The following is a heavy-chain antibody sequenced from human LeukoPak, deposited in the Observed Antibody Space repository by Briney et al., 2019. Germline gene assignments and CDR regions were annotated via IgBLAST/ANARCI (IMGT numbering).Heavy chain of an antibody. CDR3: VIPSGYYPSY. D-gene: IGHD3-22*01. J-gene: IGHJ4*02. CDR2: IYYSGST. CDR1: GGSISSSSYY. V-gene: IGHV4-39*01. Sequence: SETLSLTCTVSGGSISSSSYYWGWIRQPPGKGLEWIGSIYYSGSTYYNPSLESRVTISVDTSKNQFSLKLSSVTAADTAVYYCVIPSGYYPSYWGQGTLVTVSS.